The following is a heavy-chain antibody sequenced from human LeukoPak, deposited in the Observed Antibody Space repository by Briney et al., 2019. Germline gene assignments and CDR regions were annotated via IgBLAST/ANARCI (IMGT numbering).Heavy chain of an antibody. J-gene: IGHJ6*03. CDR2: TYYRSKWYN. CDR3: ARVTGIRKQWLTSGEYYYYYMDV. Sequence: PSQTLSLTCAISGDSVSSNSAAWNWIRQSPSRGLEWLGRTYYRSKWYNDYAVSVKSRITINPDTSKNQFSLQLNSVTPEDTAVYYCARVTGIRKQWLTSGEYYYYYMDVWGKGTTVTVSS. D-gene: IGHD6-19*01. V-gene: IGHV6-1*01. CDR1: GDSVSSNSAA.